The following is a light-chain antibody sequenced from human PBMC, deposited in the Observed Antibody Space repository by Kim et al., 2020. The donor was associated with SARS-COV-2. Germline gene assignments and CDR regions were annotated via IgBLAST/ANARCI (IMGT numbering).Light chain of an antibody. CDR2: AAS. CDR3: QQSYGIPLT. Sequence: SASVGDRVTHTCRASQSISNYLNWYQQKPGKAPKLLIYAASSLQSGVPSRFSGSGSGTDFTLTISSLLPEDFATYYCQQSYGIPLTFGGGTKLEI. CDR1: QSISNY. J-gene: IGKJ4*01. V-gene: IGKV1-39*01.